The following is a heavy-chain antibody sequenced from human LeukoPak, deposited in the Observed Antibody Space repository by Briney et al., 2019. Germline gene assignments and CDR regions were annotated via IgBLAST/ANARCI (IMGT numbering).Heavy chain of an antibody. D-gene: IGHD6-13*01. J-gene: IGHJ3*02. CDR2: ISGSGVYT. V-gene: IGHV3-23*01. Sequence: PGGSLRLSCAASGFTFDSYGMNWVRQAPGKGLEWVSGISGSGVYTYYADSVKGRFTISRDNSKNTLYLVMNSLRVDDTAVYYCAKGDLKAGSLRRGAFDIWGQGTMVTVSS. CDR1: GFTFDSYG. CDR3: AKGDLKAGSLRRGAFDI.